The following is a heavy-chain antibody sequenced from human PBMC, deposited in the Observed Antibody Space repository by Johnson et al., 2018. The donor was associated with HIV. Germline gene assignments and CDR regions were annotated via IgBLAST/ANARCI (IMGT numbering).Heavy chain of an antibody. CDR3: VTLVVAPPFDI. CDR1: GFSFSDYY. Sequence: VESGGGVVRPGGSLRLSCAASGFSFSDYYMSWIRPAPGKGLEWVSALYRSGSTYYVDSVKGRFTISRDNSKNTRYLQMNSLRAEDTAVYYCVTLVVAPPFDIWGQGTMVTVSS. D-gene: IGHD2-15*01. J-gene: IGHJ3*02. V-gene: IGHV3-66*01. CDR2: LYRSGST.